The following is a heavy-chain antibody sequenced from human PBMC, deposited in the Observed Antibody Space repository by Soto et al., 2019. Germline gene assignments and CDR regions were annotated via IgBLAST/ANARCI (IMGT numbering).Heavy chain of an antibody. CDR2: IYHSGST. D-gene: IGHD5-18*01. Sequence: TSETLSLTCAVSGGSISSGGYSWSWIRQPPGKGLEWIGYIYHSGSTYYNPSLKSRVTISIDTSKNQFSLKFNSVTAADTAVYYCAREGYNFGPFDYWGQGALVTVSS. J-gene: IGHJ4*02. V-gene: IGHV4-30-2*01. CDR1: GGSISSGGYS. CDR3: AREGYNFGPFDY.